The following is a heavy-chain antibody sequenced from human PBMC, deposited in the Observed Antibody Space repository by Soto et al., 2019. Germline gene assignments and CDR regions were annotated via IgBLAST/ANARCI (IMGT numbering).Heavy chain of an antibody. D-gene: IGHD3-16*01. Sequence: QVQLQESGPGLVKPSQTLSLTCTVSGGSISSGGYYWSWIRQHPGKGLEWIGYIYYSGSTYYNPSLKCRVTISVDTSKKQFSLPLSSVTATDTAVYYCAGAWGGYFDCWGQGTLVTVSS. CDR3: AGAWGGYFDC. V-gene: IGHV4-31*03. CDR2: IYYSGST. J-gene: IGHJ4*02. CDR1: GGSISSGGYY.